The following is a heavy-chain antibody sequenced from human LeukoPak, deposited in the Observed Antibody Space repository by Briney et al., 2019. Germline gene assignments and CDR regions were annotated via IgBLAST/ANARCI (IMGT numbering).Heavy chain of an antibody. V-gene: IGHV3-23*01. CDR1: GFTFSRYA. Sequence: GGSLRLSCAASGFTFSRYAMSWVRQAPGKGLEWVSGISGSGGSTYYADSVKGRFTLSRDNSENTLSLQMNSLRAEDTAVYYCARGHSNYGDYFDYWGQGTLVTVSS. D-gene: IGHD4-11*01. CDR3: ARGHSNYGDYFDY. CDR2: ISGSGGST. J-gene: IGHJ4*02.